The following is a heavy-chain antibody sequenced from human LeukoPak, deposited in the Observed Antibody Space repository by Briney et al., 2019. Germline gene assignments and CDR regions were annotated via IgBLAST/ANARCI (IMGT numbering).Heavy chain of an antibody. CDR2: IYHSGST. J-gene: IGHJ4*02. CDR3: YADILTGYEVNY. Sequence: SETLSLTCAVSGYSISSGYYWGWIRQPPGKGLEWIGSIYHSGSTYYNPSLKSRVTISVDTSKNQFSLKLSSVTAADTAVYYSYADILTGYEVNYWGQGTLVTVSS. V-gene: IGHV4-38-2*01. D-gene: IGHD3-9*01. CDR1: GYSISSGYY.